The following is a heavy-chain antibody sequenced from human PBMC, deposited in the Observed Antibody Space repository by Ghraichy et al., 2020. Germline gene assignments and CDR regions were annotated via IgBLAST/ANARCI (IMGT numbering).Heavy chain of an antibody. V-gene: IGHV4-39*01. CDR2: IYYNGGT. J-gene: IGHJ4*02. Sequence: LSLTCTVSGGSVNSNRYYWGWIRQPPGKGLEWIATIYYNGGTFYNPSLKSRVSISLDTSKNQFSLKLNSVTAADTAVYYCARSDDSGNSGVDYFDYWGQGTLVTVSS. D-gene: IGHD4-23*01. CDR3: ARSDDSGNSGVDYFDY. CDR1: GGSVNSNRYY.